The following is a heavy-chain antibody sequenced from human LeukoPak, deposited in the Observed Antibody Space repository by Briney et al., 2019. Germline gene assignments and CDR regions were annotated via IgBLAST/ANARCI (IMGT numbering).Heavy chain of an antibody. Sequence: SETLCLTCTVSGGSISGDYWSWIRQPPGKGLEWIGYIYYTGHTHYNHSLKSRVTMSMDTSKNQFSLKMNSVTAADTAVYYCARNPFMSPFDYWGQGILVTVAS. D-gene: IGHD3-10*02. V-gene: IGHV4-59*08. CDR1: GGSISGDY. CDR3: ARNPFMSPFDY. CDR2: IYYTGHT. J-gene: IGHJ4*02.